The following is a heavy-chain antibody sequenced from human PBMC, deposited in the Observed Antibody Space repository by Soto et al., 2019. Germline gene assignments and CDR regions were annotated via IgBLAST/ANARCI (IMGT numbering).Heavy chain of an antibody. D-gene: IGHD3-22*01. V-gene: IGHV1-8*01. CDR3: ARGYYYDSSGSYALDY. Sequence: ASVKVSCKASGYTFTSYDIDWVRQATGQGLEWMGWMNPNSGNTGYAQKFQGRVTMTWNTSISTAYMELSSLRSEDTAVYYCARGYYYDSSGSYALDYWGQGTLVTVSS. J-gene: IGHJ4*02. CDR1: GYTFTSYD. CDR2: MNPNSGNT.